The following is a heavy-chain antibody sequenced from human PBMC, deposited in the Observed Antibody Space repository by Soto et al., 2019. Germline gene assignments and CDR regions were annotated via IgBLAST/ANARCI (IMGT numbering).Heavy chain of an antibody. CDR1: GGTFSSYT. D-gene: IGHD5-12*01. CDR3: ARTIGYERGYYFDY. Sequence: QVQLVQSGAEVKKPGSSVKVSCKASGGTFSSYTISWVRQAPGQGLEWMGRIIPILGIANYAQKFQGRVTITADKSTSTAYMELSSLRSEDTAVYYCARTIGYERGYYFDYWGQGTLVTVSS. V-gene: IGHV1-69*02. J-gene: IGHJ4*02. CDR2: IIPILGIA.